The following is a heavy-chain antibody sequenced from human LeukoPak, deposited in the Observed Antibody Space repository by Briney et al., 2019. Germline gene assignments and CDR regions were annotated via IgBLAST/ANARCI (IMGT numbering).Heavy chain of an antibody. CDR2: IGGSGGST. Sequence: GGSLRLSCAASEFTFSSYAMGWVRQAPGKGLEWVSGIGGSGGSTYYADSVKGRFTISRDNSKNTLYLQMNSLRAEDTAVYYCAKVSGHRWGYFDYWGQGTLVTVSS. CDR1: EFTFSSYA. V-gene: IGHV3-23*01. J-gene: IGHJ4*02. CDR3: AKVSGHRWGYFDY. D-gene: IGHD7-27*01.